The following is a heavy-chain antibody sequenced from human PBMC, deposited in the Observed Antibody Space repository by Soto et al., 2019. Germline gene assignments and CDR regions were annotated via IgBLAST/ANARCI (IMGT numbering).Heavy chain of an antibody. Sequence: QVQLVQSGAEVKKPGASVKVSCKASGYTFTGYYMHWVRQAPGQGLEWMGWINPNSGGTNYAQKFQGWVTMTRDTSISTAYMELSRLRSDDTAVYYCARGQRQLGNYYYYGMDVWGQGTTVTVSS. CDR3: ARGQRQLGNYYYYGMDV. V-gene: IGHV1-2*04. J-gene: IGHJ6*02. D-gene: IGHD6-13*01. CDR1: GYTFTGYY. CDR2: INPNSGGT.